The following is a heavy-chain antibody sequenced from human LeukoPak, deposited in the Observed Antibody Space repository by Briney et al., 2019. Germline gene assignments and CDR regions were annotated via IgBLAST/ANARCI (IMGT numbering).Heavy chain of an antibody. J-gene: IGHJ4*02. D-gene: IGHD3-9*01. V-gene: IGHV3-23*01. CDR2: ISGSGGST. CDR3: ATAEGGLRNYYFDY. CDR1: GFTFSSYW. Sequence: GGSLRLSCAASGFTFSSYWMSWVRQAPGKGLEWVSAISGSGGSTYYADSVKGRFTISRDNSKNTLYLQMNSLRAEDTAVYYCATAEGGLRNYYFDYWGQGTLVTVSS.